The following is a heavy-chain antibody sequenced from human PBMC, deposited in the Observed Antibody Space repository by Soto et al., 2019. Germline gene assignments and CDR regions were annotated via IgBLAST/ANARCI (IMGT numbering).Heavy chain of an antibody. V-gene: IGHV3-66*01. CDR3: ARELGQLLRGYFDY. CDR1: GFTVSSNY. J-gene: IGHJ4*02. CDR2: IYSGGST. Sequence: GGSLRLSCAASGFTVSSNYMSWVRQAPGKGLEWVSVIYSGGSTYYADSVKGRFTISRDNSKNTLYLQMNSLRAEDTAVYYCARELGQLLRGYFDYWGQGTLVTVSS. D-gene: IGHD2-2*01.